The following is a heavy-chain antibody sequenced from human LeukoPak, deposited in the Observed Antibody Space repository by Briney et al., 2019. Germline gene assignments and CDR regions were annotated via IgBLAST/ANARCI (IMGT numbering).Heavy chain of an antibody. CDR1: GFTFSSYW. CDR2: INSDGSST. D-gene: IGHD6-13*01. Sequence: GGSLRLSCAASGFTFSSYWMHWVRQAPGKALVWVSRINSDGSSTSYADSVKGRFTISRDNAKNTLYLQMNSLRAEDTAVYYCATYSIAAAGTDYWGQGTLVTVSS. V-gene: IGHV3-74*01. CDR3: ATYSIAAAGTDY. J-gene: IGHJ4*02.